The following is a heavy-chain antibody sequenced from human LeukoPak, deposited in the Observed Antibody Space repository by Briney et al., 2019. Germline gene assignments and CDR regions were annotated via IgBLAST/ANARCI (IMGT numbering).Heavy chain of an antibody. V-gene: IGHV3-21*01. J-gene: IGHJ3*02. D-gene: IGHD2-21*01. CDR2: ISSSSSYI. CDR1: GFTFSSYS. Sequence: GGSLRLSCAASGFTFSSYSMNWVRQAPGKGLEWVSSISSSSSYICYADSVKGRFTISRDNAKNSLYLQMNSLRAEDTAVYYCARDGDHDAFDIWGQGTMVTVSS. CDR3: ARDGDHDAFDI.